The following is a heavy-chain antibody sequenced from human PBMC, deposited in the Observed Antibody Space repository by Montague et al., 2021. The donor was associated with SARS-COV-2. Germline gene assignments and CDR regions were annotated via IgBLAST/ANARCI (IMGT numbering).Heavy chain of an antibody. CDR1: GVSISSYY. D-gene: IGHD6-19*01. CDR3: ARGSGWMGNGFDI. Sequence: SETLSLTCTVSGVSISSYYWSWIRLPPGKGLELIGFIYYCGSTNYNPSLKRRVTISVDTSKNQFTLKLSSVTAAATAVYYCARGSGWMGNGFDIWGQGAMVTVSS. CDR2: IYYCGST. J-gene: IGHJ3*02. V-gene: IGHV4-59*01.